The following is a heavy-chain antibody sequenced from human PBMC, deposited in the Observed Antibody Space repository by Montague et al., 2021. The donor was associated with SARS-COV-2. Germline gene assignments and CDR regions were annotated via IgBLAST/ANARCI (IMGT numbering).Heavy chain of an antibody. V-gene: IGHV4-59*01. CDR3: AREDITMVRGVNRGAFDI. CDR1: GGSISTYY. CDR2: INYCLST. D-gene: IGHD3-10*01. Sequence: SETLSLTCTVSGGSISTYYWSWIRQPPGKGLEWIWYINYCLSTNYYPSLKRQVTISVDTSKNQFSMKLSSVTAADTAVYYCAREDITMVRGVNRGAFDIWGQGTKVTVSS. J-gene: IGHJ3*02.